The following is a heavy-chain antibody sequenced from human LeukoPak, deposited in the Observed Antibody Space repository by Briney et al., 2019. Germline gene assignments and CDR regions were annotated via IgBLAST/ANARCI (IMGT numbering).Heavy chain of an antibody. CDR3: AKEDLGPVGPYYFDY. D-gene: IGHD1-26*01. V-gene: IGHV3-23*01. CDR1: GFTFSSSA. J-gene: IGHJ4*02. Sequence: SGGSLRLSCAASGFTFSSSAMSWVRQVPGKGLEWVSAISGSGGSTYYADSVKGRFTISRDNSKNTLYLQMNSLRAEDTAVYYCAKEDLGPVGPYYFDYWGQGTLVTVSS. CDR2: ISGSGGST.